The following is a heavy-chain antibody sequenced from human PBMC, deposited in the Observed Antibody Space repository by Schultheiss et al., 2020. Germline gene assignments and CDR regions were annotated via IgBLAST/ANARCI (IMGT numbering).Heavy chain of an antibody. J-gene: IGHJ2*01. Sequence: WGSLRLSCAASGFTFSSYGMHWVRQAPGKGLEWVAVISYDGSNKYYADSVKGRFTISRDNSKNTLYLQMNSLRAEDTAVYYCAKEAVTAIRGWYFDLWGRGTLVTVSS. V-gene: IGHV3-30*18. D-gene: IGHD2-21*02. CDR2: ISYDGSNK. CDR1: GFTFSSYG. CDR3: AKEAVTAIRGWYFDL.